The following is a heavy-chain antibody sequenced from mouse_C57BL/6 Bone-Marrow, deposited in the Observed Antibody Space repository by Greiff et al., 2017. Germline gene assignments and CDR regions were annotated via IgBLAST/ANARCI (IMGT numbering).Heavy chain of an antibody. V-gene: IGHV1-42*01. D-gene: IGHD2-4*01. Sequence: VQLQQSGPELVKPGASVKISCKASGYSFTGYYMNWVKQSPEKSLEWIGEINPSTGGTTYNQTFKAKATLTVDKSSSTAYMQLKSLTSEDSAVYYCATAYDYPFDYWGQGTTLTVSS. CDR3: ATAYDYPFDY. CDR2: INPSTGGT. J-gene: IGHJ2*01. CDR1: GYSFTGYY.